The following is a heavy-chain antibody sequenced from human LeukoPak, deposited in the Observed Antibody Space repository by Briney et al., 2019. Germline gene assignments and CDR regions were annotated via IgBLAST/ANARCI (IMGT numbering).Heavy chain of an antibody. Sequence: SETLSLTCTVSGGSISSGSYYWSWIRQPAGKGLEWIGRIYTSGSTNYNPSLKSRVTISVDTSKNQFSLKLSSVTAADTAVYYCARYLLGGMMVRGVIDAFDIWGQGTMVTVSS. D-gene: IGHD3-10*01. J-gene: IGHJ3*02. V-gene: IGHV4-61*02. CDR2: IYTSGST. CDR1: GGSISSGSYY. CDR3: ARYLLGGMMVRGVIDAFDI.